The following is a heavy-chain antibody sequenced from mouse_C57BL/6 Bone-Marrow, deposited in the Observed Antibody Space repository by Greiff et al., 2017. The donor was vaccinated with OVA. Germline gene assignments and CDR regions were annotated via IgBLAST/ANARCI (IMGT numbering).Heavy chain of an antibody. CDR2: ISSGSSTI. V-gene: IGHV5-17*01. J-gene: IGHJ3*01. Sequence: EVKVVESGGGLVKPGGSLKLSCAASGFTFSDYGMHWVRQAPEKGLEWVAYISSGSSTIYYADTVKGRFTISRDNAKNTLFLQMTSLRSEDTAMYYCARDDYDAFAYWGQGTLVTVSA. CDR3: ARDDYDAFAY. D-gene: IGHD2-4*01. CDR1: GFTFSDYG.